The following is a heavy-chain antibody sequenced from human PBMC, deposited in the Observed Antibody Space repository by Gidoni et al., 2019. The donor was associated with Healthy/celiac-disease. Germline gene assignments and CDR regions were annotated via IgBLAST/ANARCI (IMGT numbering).Heavy chain of an antibody. CDR1: GFSTSPSGMC. Sequence: QVTLRESGPALVKPTQPLTLTCPFSGFSTSPSGMCVSWIRQPPGKALEWLARIDWDDDKYYSTSLKTRLTISKDTSKNQVVLTMTNMDPVDTATYYCARTPIVVVPAANFHFYYMDVWGKRDHGHRLL. V-gene: IGHV2-70*15. D-gene: IGHD2-2*01. CDR3: ARTPIVVVPAANFHFYYMDV. CDR2: IDWDDDK. J-gene: IGHJ6*03.